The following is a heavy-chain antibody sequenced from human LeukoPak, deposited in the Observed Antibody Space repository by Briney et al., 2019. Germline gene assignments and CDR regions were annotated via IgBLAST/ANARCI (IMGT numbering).Heavy chain of an antibody. V-gene: IGHV4-59*01. CDR1: GGSISSYY. Sequence: SETLSLTCTVSGGSISSYYWNWIRQSPPRGLEWIGCMFHSGGPTYNPSLKSRVAISIDTSKSQFSLRLSSVTAADTAVYYCARGARYCSTTSCSSFAYWGQGTLFTVSS. CDR3: ARGARYCSTTSCSSFAY. CDR2: MFHSGGP. D-gene: IGHD2-2*01. J-gene: IGHJ4*02.